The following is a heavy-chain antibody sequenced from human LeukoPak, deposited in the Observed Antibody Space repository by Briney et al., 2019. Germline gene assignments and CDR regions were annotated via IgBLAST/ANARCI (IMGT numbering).Heavy chain of an antibody. CDR3: AKGAGGFSYYNWFDP. CDR2: INHSGGT. J-gene: IGHJ5*02. D-gene: IGHD5-18*01. V-gene: IGHV4-39*07. Sequence: SETLSLTCTVSGVSISSSNSYWGWIRQPPGKGLEWIAEINHSGGTNKNPSLKSRLTISVDTSKNQFSLKLSSVTAADTAVYYCAKGAGGFSYYNWFDPWGQGTLVTVSS. CDR1: GVSISSSNSY.